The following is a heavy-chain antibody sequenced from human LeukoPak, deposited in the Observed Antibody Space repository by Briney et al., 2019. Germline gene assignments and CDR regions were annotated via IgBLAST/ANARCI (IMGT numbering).Heavy chain of an antibody. J-gene: IGHJ6*02. V-gene: IGHV3-23*01. CDR3: ARLINPTGPYYGMDV. D-gene: IGHD3-3*01. CDR1: GFTFSSHA. Sequence: PGGSLRLSCAASGFTFSSHALTWVRQAPGKGLEWVSAISVSGDATYYVDSVKGRFTISRDNSKNTVYLQLNSLRPEDTALYYCARLINPTGPYYGMDVWGQGTTVTVSS. CDR2: ISVSGDAT.